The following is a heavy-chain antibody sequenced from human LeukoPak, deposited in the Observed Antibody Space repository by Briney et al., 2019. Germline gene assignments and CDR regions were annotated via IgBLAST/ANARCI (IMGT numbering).Heavy chain of an antibody. D-gene: IGHD2-21*02. CDR1: GFTLSNYA. Sequence: GGSLTLSCAASGFTLSNYAMSWVRQAPGKGPECVAGISYSSGSIYYSDPVKGRFTISRDNSKNTLYLQMNSLRADDTAVYYCAKDVLRLNYGYFDLWGRGTLVSVS. V-gene: IGHV3-23*01. CDR3: AKDVLRLNYGYFDL. J-gene: IGHJ2*01. CDR2: ISYSSGSI.